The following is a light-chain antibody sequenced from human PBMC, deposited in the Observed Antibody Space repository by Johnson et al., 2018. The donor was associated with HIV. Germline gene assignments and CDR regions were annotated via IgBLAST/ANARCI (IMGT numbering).Light chain of an antibody. CDR2: DND. Sequence: QSVLTQPPSVSAAPGQKVTISCSEINSNIGNNFVSWYQQLPRTAPKLLIYDNDKRPSGIPDRFSGSKSGTSATLGITGLQTGDEAEYYCGTWDSSLSAYVFGTGTKVTVL. CDR1: NSNIGNNF. V-gene: IGLV1-51*01. CDR3: GTWDSSLSAYV. J-gene: IGLJ1*01.